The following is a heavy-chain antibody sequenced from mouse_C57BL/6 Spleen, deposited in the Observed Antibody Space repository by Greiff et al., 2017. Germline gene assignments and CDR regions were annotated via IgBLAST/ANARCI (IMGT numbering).Heavy chain of an antibody. CDR3: ARYDYETGGFAY. CDR1: GYSFTGYY. V-gene: IGHV1-42*01. D-gene: IGHD2-4*01. J-gene: IGHJ3*01. CDR2: NNPSTGGT. Sequence: EVQLQQSGPELVKPGASVKISCKASGYSFTGYYMNWVKQSPEKSLEWIGENNPSTGGTTYNQKFKAKATLTVDKSSSTAYMQLKSLTSEDSAVDYCARYDYETGGFAYWGQGTLVTVSA.